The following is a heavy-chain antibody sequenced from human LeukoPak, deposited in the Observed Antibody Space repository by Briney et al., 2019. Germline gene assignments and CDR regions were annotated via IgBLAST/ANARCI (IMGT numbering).Heavy chain of an antibody. CDR1: GHSLTSYS. CDR2: INPSGGST. V-gene: IGHV1-46*01. J-gene: IGHJ4*02. CDR3: AREKATGEMTHFDY. Sequence: ASVKVSCNAFGHSLTSYSMHWVRQAPGQGLEWMGIINPSGGSTSYAQKFQGRVTMTRDTSTSTVYMEVTSLRSEDTAVYYCAREKATGEMTHFDYWGQGTLVTVSS. D-gene: IGHD1-26*01.